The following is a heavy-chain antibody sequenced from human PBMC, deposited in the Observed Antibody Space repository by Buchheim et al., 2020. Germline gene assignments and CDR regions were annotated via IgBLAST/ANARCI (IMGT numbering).Heavy chain of an antibody. D-gene: IGHD6-13*01. J-gene: IGHJ6*01. CDR3: ARHTAAAGKHYYYGMDV. Sequence: EVQLVQSGAEVKKPGESLRIFCKGSGYSFTSYWISWVRQMPGKGLEWMGRIDPSDSYTNYSPSFQGHVTISADKSISTAYPQWSSLKASDTAMYYCARHTAAAGKHYYYGMDVWGQGTT. CDR2: IDPSDSYT. V-gene: IGHV5-10-1*03. CDR1: GYSFTSYW.